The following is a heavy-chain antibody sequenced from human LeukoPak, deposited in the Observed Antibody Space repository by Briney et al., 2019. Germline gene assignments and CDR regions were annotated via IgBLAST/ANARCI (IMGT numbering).Heavy chain of an antibody. V-gene: IGHV3-23*01. CDR3: AFLKEITMIVVPMYYFDY. CDR1: GFSFNNYA. J-gene: IGHJ4*02. Sequence: PGGSLRLSCAAFGFSFNNYAMSWVRQAPGKGLEWVSAISGSGDNTYYADSVKGRFTISRDISKNTLYLQMNSLRAEDTAVYYCAFLKEITMIVVPMYYFDYWGQGTLVTVSS. CDR2: ISGSGDNT. D-gene: IGHD3-22*01.